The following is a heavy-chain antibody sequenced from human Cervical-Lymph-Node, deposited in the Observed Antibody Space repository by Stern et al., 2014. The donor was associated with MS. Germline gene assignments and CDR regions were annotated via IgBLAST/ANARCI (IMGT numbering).Heavy chain of an antibody. Sequence: VQLLQSGTEVKKPGASVTVSCKASGYTFTNYGITWVRQAPGQGLEWLGWISARTGNTMYAQKLQGRVTMTTDTSTSTAYMELRSLRSDDTAVYYCARAGGTYPVDHWGQGTLVTVPS. V-gene: IGHV1-18*04. CDR2: ISARTGNT. J-gene: IGHJ4*02. D-gene: IGHD1-26*01. CDR3: ARAGGTYPVDH. CDR1: GYTFTNYG.